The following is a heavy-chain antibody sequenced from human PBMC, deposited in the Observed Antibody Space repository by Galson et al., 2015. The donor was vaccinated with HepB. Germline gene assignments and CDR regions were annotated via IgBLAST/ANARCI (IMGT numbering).Heavy chain of an antibody. CDR2: IYGDNNA. J-gene: IGHJ5*02. CDR1: GFSVTHNY. Sequence: SLRPSCAVSGFSVTHNYMTWVRQAPGMGPEWVSSIYGDNNAYYGESVKGRFTVSRDESKNVLYLQMNDLRVEDTAVYYCARDYGHYYKSGALPFHYFDLWGQGILVTVS. V-gene: IGHV3-53*01. D-gene: IGHD3-10*01. CDR3: ARDYGHYYKSGALPFHYFDL.